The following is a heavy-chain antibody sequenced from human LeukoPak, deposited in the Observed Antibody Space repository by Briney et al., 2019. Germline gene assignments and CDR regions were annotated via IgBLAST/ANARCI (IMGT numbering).Heavy chain of an antibody. Sequence: GGSLRLSCAASGFTFSSYWMHWVRQAPGKGLVWVSRIKSDGSNTNYADSVKGRFTISRDNSKNTLYLQMNSLRAEDTAVYYCAARPPAAAGPTNWFDPWGQGTLVTVSS. CDR1: GFTFSSYW. V-gene: IGHV3-74*01. D-gene: IGHD6-13*01. CDR3: AARPPAAAGPTNWFDP. CDR2: IKSDGSNT. J-gene: IGHJ5*02.